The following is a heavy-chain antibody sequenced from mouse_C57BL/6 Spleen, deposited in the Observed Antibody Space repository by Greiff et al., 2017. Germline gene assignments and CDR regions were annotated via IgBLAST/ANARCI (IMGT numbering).Heavy chain of an antibody. CDR1: GYTFTSYW. CDR2: INPSSGST. D-gene: IGHD2-5*01. V-gene: IGHV1-7*01. Sequence: VQLQQSGAELAQPGASVKISCKASGYTFTSYWIHWVNQRPGKGLECIGYINPSSGSTKYNQKFKDKATLTAYKSSSTAYMQLSSLTYEDSAVYYCARADDYINYVCYWGQGTTLTVSS. CDR3: ARADDYINYVCY. J-gene: IGHJ2*01.